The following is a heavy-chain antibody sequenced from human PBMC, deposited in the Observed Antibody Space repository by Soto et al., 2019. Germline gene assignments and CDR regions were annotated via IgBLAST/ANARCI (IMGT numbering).Heavy chain of an antibody. CDR2: IYFGDSDT. J-gene: IGHJ4*02. D-gene: IGHD3-16*02. CDR1: GYSFTTNW. Sequence: GESLKISCKGSGYSFTTNWIAWARQMPGKGLEWVGVIYFGDSDTRYSPSFQGQVTMSVDKSITTAYLQWNNLKASDTAVYYCARHYHGFDYWGQGTPVTVSS. CDR3: ARHYHGFDY. V-gene: IGHV5-51*01.